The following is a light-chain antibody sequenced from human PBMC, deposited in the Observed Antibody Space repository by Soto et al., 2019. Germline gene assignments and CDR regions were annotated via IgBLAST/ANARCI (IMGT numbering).Light chain of an antibody. V-gene: IGKV2-24*01. CDR2: KIS. CDR1: QSLVHSDGNTS. Sequence: DIVMTQTPLSSPVTLGQPASISCRSSQSLVHSDGNTSLSWLQQRPGQPPRVLIYKISNRFSGVPDRFRGRGVGTEFTLNMSRVESEDVGVYYCMQATQIPIPVGRGTRLEIK. J-gene: IGKJ5*01. CDR3: MQATQIPIP.